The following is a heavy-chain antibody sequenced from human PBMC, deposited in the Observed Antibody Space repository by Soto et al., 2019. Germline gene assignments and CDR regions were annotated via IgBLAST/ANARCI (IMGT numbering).Heavy chain of an antibody. Sequence: QVQLVQSGAEVKKPGSSVKVSCKVSGGTFISYAITWVRQAPGRGLEWMGGIIPVFGTANYTQKFQGRVAITADASTSTAYMEMSSLTSEDTALYYCERGRATTYLTAFDYWGQGTLVTVSS. CDR3: ERGRATTYLTAFDY. V-gene: IGHV1-69*01. J-gene: IGHJ4*02. D-gene: IGHD1-26*01. CDR2: IIPVFGTA. CDR1: GGTFISYA.